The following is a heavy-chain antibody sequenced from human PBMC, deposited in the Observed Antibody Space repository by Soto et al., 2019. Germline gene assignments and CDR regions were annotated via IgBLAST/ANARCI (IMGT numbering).Heavy chain of an antibody. CDR2: IIPIFNAT. J-gene: IGHJ6*02. D-gene: IGHD3-3*01. V-gene: IGHV1-69*01. CDR1: GGTFSSYA. Sequence: QVQLVQSGSSVKKPGSSVKVSCKASGGTFSSYAISWVRQAPGQGLEWMGGIIPIFNATPYAQKFQGRVTITADESTSTAYMELSSLRSEDTVVYYCAREDFDSEIYYGMYVWGQGTTVTVSS. CDR3: AREDFDSEIYYGMYV.